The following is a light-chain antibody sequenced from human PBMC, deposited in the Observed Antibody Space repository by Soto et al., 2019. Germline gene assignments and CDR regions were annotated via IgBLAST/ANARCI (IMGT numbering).Light chain of an antibody. V-gene: IGKV3-15*01. CDR2: GAF. CDR3: QQYNDWPLT. J-gene: IGKJ1*01. Sequence: VSTKSPVTLSVSHGERVTVSCRASQSVSSNLAWYQQKPGQAPSLLIYGAFTRATGIPARFSGTGSGTEFTLTISSLQSEDFALYYCQQYNDWPLTFGQGTKVDIK. CDR1: QSVSSN.